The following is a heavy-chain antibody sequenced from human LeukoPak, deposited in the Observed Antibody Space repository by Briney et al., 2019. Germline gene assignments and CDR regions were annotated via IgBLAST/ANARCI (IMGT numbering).Heavy chain of an antibody. J-gene: IGHJ6*03. V-gene: IGHV1-69*05. Sequence: SVKVSCKASGGTFSSFAISWVRQAPGQGLEWMGGITPIFGTANYAQKFQGRVTITTDESTSTAYMELSSLRSEDTAVYYCARGDIGIAAAGPMGAYYYYYMDVWGKGTTVTVSS. CDR3: ARGDIGIAAAGPMGAYYYYYMDV. CDR2: ITPIFGTA. CDR1: GGTFSSFA. D-gene: IGHD6-13*01.